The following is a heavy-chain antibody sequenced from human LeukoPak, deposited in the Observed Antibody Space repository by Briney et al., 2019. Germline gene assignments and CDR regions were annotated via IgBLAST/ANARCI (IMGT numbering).Heavy chain of an antibody. D-gene: IGHD6-13*01. CDR2: IIPIFGTA. Sequence: GASVKVSCKASGGTFSSYAISWVRQAPGQGLEWMGGIIPIFGTANYAQKFQGRVTITAHESTSTAYMELSSLRSEDTAVYYCARDGGLAAAGISGGAFDIWGQGTMVTVSS. CDR3: ARDGGLAAAGISGGAFDI. V-gene: IGHV1-69*13. CDR1: GGTFSSYA. J-gene: IGHJ3*02.